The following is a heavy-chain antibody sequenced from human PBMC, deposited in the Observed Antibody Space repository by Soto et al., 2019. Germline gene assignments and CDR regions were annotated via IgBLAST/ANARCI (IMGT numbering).Heavy chain of an antibody. CDR3: ARGGLEVVTPTALGLFYFDY. J-gene: IGHJ4*02. D-gene: IGHD2-15*01. CDR1: GYSFSSYW. V-gene: IGHV5-51*01. CDR2: IYPGDSDT. Sequence: GESLKISCKGSGYSFSSYWIGWVSQMPGKGLEWMGIIYPGDSDTRYSPSFQGQVTISADKSISTAYLQWSSLKASDTAMYYCARGGLEVVTPTALGLFYFDYWGQGTLVSVSS.